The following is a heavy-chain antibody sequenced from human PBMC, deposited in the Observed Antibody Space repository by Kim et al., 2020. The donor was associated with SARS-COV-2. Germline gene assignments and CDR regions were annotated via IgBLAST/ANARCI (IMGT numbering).Heavy chain of an antibody. CDR2: ISGGGTST. CDR1: VFTFTTYT. D-gene: IGHD3-3*01. Sequence: GGSLRLSCVASVFTFTTYTMNWVRQAPGKGLEWVSGISGGGTSTYYAGSVKGRFTISRDSSKNTLYLQMNSLRVEDTAVYYCAKELRVLTQTTGGDFCDSWGQGTLVTVSS. J-gene: IGHJ5*02. CDR3: AKELRVLTQTTGGDFCDS. V-gene: IGHV3-23*01.